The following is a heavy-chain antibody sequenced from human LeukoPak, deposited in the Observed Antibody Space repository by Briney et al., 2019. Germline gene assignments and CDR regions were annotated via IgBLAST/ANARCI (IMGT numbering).Heavy chain of an antibody. Sequence: GGSLRLSCAASGFTFSDYGMHWVRQAPGKGLEWVSFIRYDGSNKYYADSVKGRFTISRDNSKNTLYLQMNSLRSEDTAVYYCARDHGHYYDSSDPFDYWGQGTLVTVSS. D-gene: IGHD3-22*01. V-gene: IGHV3-30*02. CDR3: ARDHGHYYDSSDPFDY. CDR1: GFTFSDYG. J-gene: IGHJ4*02. CDR2: IRYDGSNK.